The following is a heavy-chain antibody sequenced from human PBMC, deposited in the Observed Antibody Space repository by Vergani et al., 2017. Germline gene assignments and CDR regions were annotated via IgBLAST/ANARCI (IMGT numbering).Heavy chain of an antibody. D-gene: IGHD3-9*01. J-gene: IGHJ4*02. Sequence: VQLVESGGGLVKPGGSLRLSCAVSGITFSSYAMHWVRQAPGKGLEWVAVISYDGSNKYYADSVKGRFTISRDNSKNTLYLQMNSLRAEDTAVYYCARRSGIVYDIFSGTQYFFDFWGQGTLVTVSS. V-gene: IGHV3-30-3*01. CDR2: ISYDGSNK. CDR3: ARRSGIVYDIFSGTQYFFDF. CDR1: GITFSSYA.